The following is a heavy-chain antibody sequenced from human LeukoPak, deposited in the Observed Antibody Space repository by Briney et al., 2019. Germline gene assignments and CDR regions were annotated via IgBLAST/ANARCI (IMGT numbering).Heavy chain of an antibody. D-gene: IGHD3-10*01. J-gene: IGHJ4*02. CDR3: ASLRVVRGVILRFDY. CDR1: GYSFTSYW. V-gene: IGHV5-51*01. CDR2: IYPGDSDT. Sequence: GESLKISCKGSGYSFTSYWIGWVRQMPGKGLEWMGIIYPGDSDTRYSPSFQGQVTISADKSISTAYLQWSSLKASDTAVYYCASLRVVRGVILRFDYWGQGTLVTVSS.